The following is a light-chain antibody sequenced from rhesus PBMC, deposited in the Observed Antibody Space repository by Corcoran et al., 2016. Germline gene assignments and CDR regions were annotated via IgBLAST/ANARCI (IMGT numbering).Light chain of an antibody. CDR3: QHGCGTPWT. CDR1: ENVNNY. Sequence: DIQMNQSPSSLSASVGDRVTITCRASENVNNYLNWYQQQPGKAPKLLIYKASTLLSGVPSRFSGSGSGTDYTFTISSLQPEDVATYYCQHGCGTPWTFGQGTKVEIK. J-gene: IGKJ1*01. V-gene: IGKV1-74*01. CDR2: KAS.